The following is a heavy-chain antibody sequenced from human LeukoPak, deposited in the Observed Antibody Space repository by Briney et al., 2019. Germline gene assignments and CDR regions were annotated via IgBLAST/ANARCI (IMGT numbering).Heavy chain of an antibody. CDR2: ISYDGSNK. J-gene: IGHJ6*03. CDR3: ARTPPYYDFWSGYPDYYMDV. V-gene: IGHV3-30*03. D-gene: IGHD3-3*01. Sequence: GRSLRLSCAASGFTFSSYGMHWVRQAPGKGLEWVAVISYDGSNKYYADSVKGRFTISRDNSKNTLYLQMNSLRAEDTAVYYCARTPPYYDFWSGYPDYYMDVWGKGTTVTVSS. CDR1: GFTFSSYG.